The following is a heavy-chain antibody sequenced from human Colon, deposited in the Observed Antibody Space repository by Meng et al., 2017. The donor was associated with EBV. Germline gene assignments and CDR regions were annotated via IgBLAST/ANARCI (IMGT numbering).Heavy chain of an antibody. CDR1: GFTFHKFA. J-gene: IGHJ4*02. CDR3: AKKVGNGAWYLGFDS. CDR2: LSEDGIDE. Sequence: QVQLVESGGGVVKPGGPLWLSCAASGFTFHKFAMHWVRQPPGRGLEWVAALSEDGIDEYYADSVKGRFTFSRDNSKNTVYLQMDSLGTEDTAVYYCAKKVGNGAWYLGFDSWGQGTLVTVSS. V-gene: IGHV3-30-3*02. D-gene: IGHD6-19*01.